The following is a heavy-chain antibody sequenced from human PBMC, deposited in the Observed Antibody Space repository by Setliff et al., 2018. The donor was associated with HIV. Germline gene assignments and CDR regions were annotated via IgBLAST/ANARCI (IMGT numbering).Heavy chain of an antibody. CDR3: ATIRAYYYDSSGQEYFQP. D-gene: IGHD3-22*01. V-gene: IGHV1-2*02. J-gene: IGHJ1*01. CDR2: IDPNNGDT. Sequence: ASVKVSCKASGYMFSGFHMHWVRQAPGQGLEWMGWIDPNNGDTTIPRRFQGRVTMTEDTSTDTAYMELSSLTSEDTAMYYCATIRAYYYDSSGQEYFQPWCHGSLVTVSA. CDR1: GYMFSGFH.